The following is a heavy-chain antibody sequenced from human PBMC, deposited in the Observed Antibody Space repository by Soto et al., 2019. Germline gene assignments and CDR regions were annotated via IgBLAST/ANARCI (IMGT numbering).Heavy chain of an antibody. CDR3: ARDFGDPYYFDY. CDR1: GFTSSSYG. Sequence: QVQLVESGGGVVQPGRSLRLSCAASGFTSSSYGMHWVRQAPGKGLEWVAVIWYDGSNKYYADSVKGRFTISRDNSKNTLYLQMNSLRAEDTAVYYCARDFGDPYYFDYWGQGTLVTVSS. D-gene: IGHD4-17*01. CDR2: IWYDGSNK. V-gene: IGHV3-33*01. J-gene: IGHJ4*02.